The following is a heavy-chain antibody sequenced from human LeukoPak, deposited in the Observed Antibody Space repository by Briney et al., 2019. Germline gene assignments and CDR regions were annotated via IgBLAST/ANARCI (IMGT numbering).Heavy chain of an antibody. J-gene: IGHJ3*02. CDR1: GFTFSAYN. CDR2: ISYGGSDK. Sequence: PGGSLRLSCAASGFTFSAYNMNWVRQAPGKGLEWVAVISYGGSDKHYADSVKGRFTISRGNSKNTLYLQMNSLRAGDTAVYYCVRRSGSDYDAFDIWGQGTIVTVSS. D-gene: IGHD5-12*01. V-gene: IGHV3-30-3*01. CDR3: VRRSGSDYDAFDI.